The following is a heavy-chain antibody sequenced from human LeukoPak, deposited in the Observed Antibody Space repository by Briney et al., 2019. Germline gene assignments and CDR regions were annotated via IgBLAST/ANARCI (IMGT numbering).Heavy chain of an antibody. CDR1: GYAISRGYF. D-gene: IGHD3-22*01. V-gene: IGHV4-38-2*02. CDR2: NYYSGST. Sequence: PSETLSLTCSVSGYAISRGYFWGWIRPPPGKGLEGIGYNYYSGSTNYNPSLRSRVTISVDTSKNQFSLKLSSVTAADTAVYYCARSPYYYDSSGYYVDYWGQGTLVTVSS. CDR3: ARSPYYYDSSGYYVDY. J-gene: IGHJ4*02.